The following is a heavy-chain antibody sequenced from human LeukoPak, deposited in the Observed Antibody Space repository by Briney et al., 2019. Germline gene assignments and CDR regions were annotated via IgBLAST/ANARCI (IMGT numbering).Heavy chain of an antibody. CDR1: GFTFSSYG. J-gene: IGHJ6*02. CDR2: IRYDGSNK. V-gene: IGHV3-30*02. CDR3: AKGPIYYGSGSYKSYYYYGMDV. D-gene: IGHD3-10*01. Sequence: SGGSLRLSCAASGFTFSSYGMHWVRQAPGKGLEWVAFIRYDGSNKYYADSVKGRFTISRDNSKNTLYPQMNSLRAEDTAVYYCAKGPIYYGSGSYKSYYYYGMDVWGQGTTVTVSS.